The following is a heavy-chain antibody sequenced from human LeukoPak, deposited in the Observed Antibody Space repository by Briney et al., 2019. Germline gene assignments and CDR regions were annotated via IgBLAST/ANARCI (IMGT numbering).Heavy chain of an antibody. J-gene: IGHJ4*02. V-gene: IGHV1-8*01. CDR1: GYTFTSYD. CDR3: ARGLGGKVTIFGVVIRVVSYYFDY. Sequence: ASVKVSCKASGYTFTSYDINWVRQATGQGLEWMGLMNPNSGNTGYAQKFQGRVTMTRNTSISTAYMELSSLRSEDTAVYYCARGLGGKVTIFGVVIRVVSYYFDYWGQGTLVTVSS. D-gene: IGHD3-3*01. CDR2: MNPNSGNT.